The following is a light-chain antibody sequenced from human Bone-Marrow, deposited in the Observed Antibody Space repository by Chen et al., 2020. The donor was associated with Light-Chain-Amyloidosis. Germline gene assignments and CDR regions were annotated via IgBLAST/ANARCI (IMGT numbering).Light chain of an antibody. CDR2: DDS. CDR3: QVWDRSSDRPV. Sequence: SYVLTQPSSVSVAPGQTATMAGGGNNLGSTSVHWYQQTPGQAPLLVVYDDSDRPSGIPERLSGSNSGNTATLTISRVEAGDEADYYCQVWDRSSDRPVFGGGTKLTVL. V-gene: IGLV3-21*02. J-gene: IGLJ3*02. CDR1: NLGSTS.